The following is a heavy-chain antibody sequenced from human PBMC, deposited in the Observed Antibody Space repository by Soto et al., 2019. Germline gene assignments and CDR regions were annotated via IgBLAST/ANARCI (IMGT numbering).Heavy chain of an antibody. CDR1: GFTFSSYW. CDR3: AGGSGWLIDY. Sequence: EVQLVESGGALVQPGGSLRLSCAASGFTFSSYWMNWVRQAPGKGLEWVATIKQDGSEKYYVDSVKGRFTISRDNAKYSLYLQMNSLRAEDTAVFFCAGGSGWLIDYWGQGTLVTVSS. J-gene: IGHJ4*02. CDR2: IKQDGSEK. D-gene: IGHD6-19*01. V-gene: IGHV3-7*04.